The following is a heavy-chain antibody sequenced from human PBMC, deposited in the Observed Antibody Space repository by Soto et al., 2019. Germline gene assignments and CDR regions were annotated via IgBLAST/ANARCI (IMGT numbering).Heavy chain of an antibody. CDR1: GFSLSTSGVG. CDR3: AHSSYDYVWGSYRPKYYFDY. J-gene: IGHJ4*02. V-gene: IGHV2-5*02. D-gene: IGHD3-16*02. CDR2: IYWDDDK. Sequence: QITLKESGPTLVKPTQTLTLTCTFSGFSLSTSGVGVGWIRQPPGKALEWLALIYWDDDKRYSPSLKSRLTITKDTSKNQVVLTMTNMDPVDTATYYCAHSSYDYVWGSYRPKYYFDYWGQGTLVTVSS.